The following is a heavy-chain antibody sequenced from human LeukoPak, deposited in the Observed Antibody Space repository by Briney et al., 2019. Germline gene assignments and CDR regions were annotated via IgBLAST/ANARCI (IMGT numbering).Heavy chain of an antibody. CDR1: GYSFTSYW. CDR3: ARQGLSSGWNNWFDP. Sequence: GESLKISCKGSGYSFTSYWISWVRQMPGQGLEWMGRVDPSDSYADYSPAFQGHVTISTDKSIATAYLQWSSLKASDTAMYYCARQGLSSGWNNWFDPWGQGTLVTVSS. J-gene: IGHJ5*02. V-gene: IGHV5-10-1*01. D-gene: IGHD6-19*01. CDR2: VDPSDSYA.